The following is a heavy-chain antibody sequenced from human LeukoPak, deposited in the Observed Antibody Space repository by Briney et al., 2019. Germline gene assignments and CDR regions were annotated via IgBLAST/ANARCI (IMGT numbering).Heavy chain of an antibody. D-gene: IGHD2-21*01. V-gene: IGHV1-3*01. J-gene: IGHJ4*02. Sequence: APVKVSCKASGYTFINYAIHWVRQAPGQRFEWMGWINAGNGHTKYSQNFQGRVTITRDSSASTVYMELNSLTSEDTAVYYCARGIWSARTVDYYLDYWGQGTLVTVSS. CDR3: ARGIWSARTVDYYLDY. CDR1: GYTFINYA. CDR2: INAGNGHT.